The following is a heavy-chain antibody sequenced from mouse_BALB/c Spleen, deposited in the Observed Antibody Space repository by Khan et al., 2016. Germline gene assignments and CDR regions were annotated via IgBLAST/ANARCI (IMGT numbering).Heavy chain of an antibody. CDR2: VNPNNGGT. D-gene: IGHD1-1*02. CDR3: ASMGGPGVG. J-gene: IGHJ2*01. V-gene: IGHV1-18*01. CDR1: GYSFTGYY. Sequence: VQLQQSGPDLVKPGASVNISCKASGYSFTGYYMHWVTESHGKSLEWIGRVNPNNGGTSYKQTFKGKAILTGDKSSSTAYMELRSLTSEDTAVSYCASMGGPGVGWGQGTTLTVSS.